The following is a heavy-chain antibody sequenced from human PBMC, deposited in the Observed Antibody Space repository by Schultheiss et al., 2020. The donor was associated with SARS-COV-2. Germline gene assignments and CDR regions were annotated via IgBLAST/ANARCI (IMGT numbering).Heavy chain of an antibody. CDR3: ARMVVIDVTDYYGMDV. J-gene: IGHJ6*02. V-gene: IGHV2-26*01. CDR2: IFSNDEK. D-gene: IGHD2-21*01. Sequence: SGPTLVKPTQTLTLTCSFSDFSLSASGVGVGWIRQPPGKALEWLAHIFSNDEKSYSTSLKSRLTISKDTSKSQVVLTMTNVDPVDTATYYCARMVVIDVTDYYGMDVWGQGTTVTVSS. CDR1: DFSLSASGVG.